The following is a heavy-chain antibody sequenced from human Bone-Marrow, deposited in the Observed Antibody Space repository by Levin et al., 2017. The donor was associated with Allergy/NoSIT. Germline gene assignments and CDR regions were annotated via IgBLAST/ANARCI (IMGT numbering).Heavy chain of an antibody. J-gene: IGHJ5*02. CDR2: IYYSGST. V-gene: IGHV4-31*03. Sequence: SETLSLTCSVSGASIRDDGFYWNWIRQRPGKGLEWLGYIYYSGSTYYNPSLEGRLSISIETSKNQFSLMLTSLTVADSGVYYCARDGTRLLPTKGVAPWGQGIPVTVSS. CDR1: GASIRDDGFY. CDR3: ARDGTRLLPTKGVAP. D-gene: IGHD1-1*01.